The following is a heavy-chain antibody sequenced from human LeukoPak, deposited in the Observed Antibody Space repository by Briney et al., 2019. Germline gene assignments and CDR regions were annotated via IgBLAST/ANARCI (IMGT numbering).Heavy chain of an antibody. J-gene: IGHJ5*01. CDR3: AKPISGGLAVTADWFHP. V-gene: IGHV3-23*01. CDR2: INANSGTT. Sequence: GGSLRLYCTASGFAFSVYAMSWLRQPPGKGLEGVSTINANSGTTSYAASVRGRFTISRDNSKNTLYLQLNTLRADDTATYYCAKPISGGLAVTADWFHPWGQGTLVVVSS. CDR1: GFAFSVYA. D-gene: IGHD6-19*01.